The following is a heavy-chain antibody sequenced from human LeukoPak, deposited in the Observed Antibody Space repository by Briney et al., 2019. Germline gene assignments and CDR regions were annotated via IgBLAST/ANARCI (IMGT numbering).Heavy chain of an antibody. D-gene: IGHD1-1*01. V-gene: IGHV4-59*01. CDR3: ARDRTGNNWFDP. CDR1: GGSISNDY. J-gene: IGHJ5*01. CDR2: FYYSGSA. Sequence: PSETLSLTCSVSGGSISNDYWSWIRLPPGKGLEWIGYFYYSGSANYNPSLSNRVTISVDTSKNQFSLRLSSVTAADTAVYYCARDRTGNNWFDPWGQGTLVTASS.